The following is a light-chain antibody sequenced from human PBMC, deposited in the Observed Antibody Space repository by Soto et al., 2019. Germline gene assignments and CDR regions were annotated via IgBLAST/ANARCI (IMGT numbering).Light chain of an antibody. CDR3: SSYAGSNNVV. J-gene: IGLJ2*01. V-gene: IGLV2-8*01. Sequence: QSALTQPPSASGSPGQSVTISCTGTSSYVGGYNYVSWYQQHPGKAPKLMLYEVSKRPSGVPARFSGSKSGNTASLTVSGVQAEDEADYYCSSYAGSNNVVFGGGTKLTVL. CDR2: EVS. CDR1: SSYVGGYNY.